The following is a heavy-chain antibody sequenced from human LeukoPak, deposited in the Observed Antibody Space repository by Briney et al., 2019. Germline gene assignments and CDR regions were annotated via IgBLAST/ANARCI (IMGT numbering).Heavy chain of an antibody. Sequence: ASVKVSCKASGYTFTGYYMHWVRQAPGQGLEWMGWINPNSGGTNYAQKFQGRVTMTRDTSISTAYMELSRLRSDDTAVYYCARVLATTYYYYGMDVWGQGTRVTVSS. D-gene: IGHD5-12*01. V-gene: IGHV1-2*02. CDR3: ARVLATTYYYYGMDV. CDR1: GYTFTGYY. J-gene: IGHJ6*02. CDR2: INPNSGGT.